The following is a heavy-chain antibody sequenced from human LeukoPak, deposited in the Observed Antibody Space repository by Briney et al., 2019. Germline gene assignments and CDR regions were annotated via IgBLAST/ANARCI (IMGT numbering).Heavy chain of an antibody. J-gene: IGHJ4*02. CDR1: GGSISGYY. V-gene: IGHV4-4*07. Sequence: SETLSLTCNVSGGSISGYYWSWIRQPAGKGLEWIGRIYSSGTTNYNPDLKSRLTMSVDTSKNQFSLELSSVTAADTAVYFCARGGGRQLATSHSYFDYWGQGILVPVSS. CDR3: ARGGGRQLATSHSYFDY. D-gene: IGHD2-15*01. CDR2: IYSSGTT.